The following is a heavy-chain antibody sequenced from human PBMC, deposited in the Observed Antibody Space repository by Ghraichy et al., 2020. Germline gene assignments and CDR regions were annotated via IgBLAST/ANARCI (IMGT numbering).Heavy chain of an antibody. V-gene: IGHV3-23*01. CDR2: ISGSGGST. Sequence: GGSLRLSCAASGFTFSSYAMSWVRRAPGKGLEWVSAISGSGGSTYYADSVKGRFTISRDNSKNTLYLQMNSLRAEDTAVYYCAKAPNSGYDWYFDLWGRGTLVTVSS. J-gene: IGHJ2*01. D-gene: IGHD5-12*01. CDR1: GFTFSSYA. CDR3: AKAPNSGYDWYFDL.